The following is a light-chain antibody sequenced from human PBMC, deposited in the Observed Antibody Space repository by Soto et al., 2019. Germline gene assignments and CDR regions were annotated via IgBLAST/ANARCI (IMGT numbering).Light chain of an antibody. CDR3: QQYNSYSLT. CDR2: KAS. V-gene: IGKV1-5*03. Sequence: DIQMTQYTSTLSASVGDRVTITCRASQSISSWLAWYQQKPGKATKLLIFKASSFESCVPSRFSGSGSGTEFTLTISSLQPDDFATYYCQQYNSYSLTFGGGTKVEIK. CDR1: QSISSW. J-gene: IGKJ4*01.